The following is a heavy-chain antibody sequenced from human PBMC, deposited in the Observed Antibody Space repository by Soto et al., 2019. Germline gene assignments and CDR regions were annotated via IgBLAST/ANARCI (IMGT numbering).Heavy chain of an antibody. J-gene: IGHJ4*02. CDR3: ARGRSSTSPYPIGY. D-gene: IGHD2-2*01. CDR2: IYYSGST. V-gene: IGHV4-31*03. CDR1: GGSISSGGYY. Sequence: QVQLQESGPGLVKPSQTLSLTCTVSGGSISSGGYYWSWIRQHPGKGLEWVGYIYYSGSTYYNPSLKSRVTISVDTSKNPFSLKLSSVTAADTAVYYGARGRSSTSPYPIGYWGQGTLVTVSS.